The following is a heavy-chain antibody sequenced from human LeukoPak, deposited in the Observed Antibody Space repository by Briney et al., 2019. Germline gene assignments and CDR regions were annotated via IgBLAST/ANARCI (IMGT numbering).Heavy chain of an antibody. Sequence: GGSLRLSCAASGFTFDDYTMHWVRQAPGKGLEWVSLISWDGGSTYYADSVKGRFTISRDNAKNSLYLQMNSLRAEDTALYYCAKEVFSSGWYEGFDYWGQGTLVTVSS. CDR1: GFTFDDYT. D-gene: IGHD6-19*01. J-gene: IGHJ4*02. V-gene: IGHV3-43*01. CDR3: AKEVFSSGWYEGFDY. CDR2: ISWDGGST.